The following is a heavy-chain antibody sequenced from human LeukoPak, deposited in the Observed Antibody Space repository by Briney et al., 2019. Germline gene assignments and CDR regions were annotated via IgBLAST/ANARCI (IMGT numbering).Heavy chain of an antibody. CDR3: ARGIAAKMGWFDP. CDR2: INPNSGGT. V-gene: IGHV1-2*02. Sequence: ASVKVSCKASGYTFTGYYMHWVRQAPGQGLEWMGWINPNSGGTNYAQKFQGRVTMTRDTSISTAYMELSRLGSDDTAVYYCARGIAAKMGWFDPWGQGTLVTVSS. CDR1: GYTFTGYY. D-gene: IGHD6-13*01. J-gene: IGHJ5*02.